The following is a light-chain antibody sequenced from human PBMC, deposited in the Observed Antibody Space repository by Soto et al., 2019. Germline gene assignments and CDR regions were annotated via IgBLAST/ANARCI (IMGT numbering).Light chain of an antibody. V-gene: IGLV1-44*01. Sequence: QSVLTQPPSASGTPGQRVTISCSGSSSNIGSNILNWYRQVPGTAPKLLIYNNVHRPSGVPDRFSDSKSGASGSLAISGLQLEDEADYYCSAWDGSLNGLVFGGGTKLTVL. J-gene: IGLJ3*02. CDR1: SSNIGSNI. CDR3: SAWDGSLNGLV. CDR2: NNV.